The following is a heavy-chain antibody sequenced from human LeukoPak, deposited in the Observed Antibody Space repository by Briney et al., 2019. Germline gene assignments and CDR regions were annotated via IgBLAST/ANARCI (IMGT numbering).Heavy chain of an antibody. CDR1: GGSISSSY. D-gene: IGHD6-13*01. V-gene: IGHV4-59*08. J-gene: IGHJ3*02. Sequence: SETLSLTCTVSGGSISSSYWSWIRQPPGKELEWIGYIYYSGDTNYNPSLKSRVSISVDTSKNQLSLKLSSVTAADTAMYYCARLGTRIVAAGPDAFDIWGQGTMVTVSS. CDR3: ARLGTRIVAAGPDAFDI. CDR2: IYYSGDT.